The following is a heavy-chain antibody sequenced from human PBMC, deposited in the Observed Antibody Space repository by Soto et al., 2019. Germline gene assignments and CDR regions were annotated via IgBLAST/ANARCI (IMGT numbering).Heavy chain of an antibody. Sequence: QVHLVQSGAEVKKPGASVKVSCQGSGYAFTTYGITWVRQAPGQGLEWMGWISAHNGNTNYAQKLQGRVTVTRDTSTGTAYMGLRGLRYDDTAVYYCARGRYGDYGGQGALVTVSS. V-gene: IGHV1-18*01. CDR1: GYAFTTYG. CDR3: ARGRYGDY. CDR2: ISAHNGNT. J-gene: IGHJ4*02. D-gene: IGHD1-1*01.